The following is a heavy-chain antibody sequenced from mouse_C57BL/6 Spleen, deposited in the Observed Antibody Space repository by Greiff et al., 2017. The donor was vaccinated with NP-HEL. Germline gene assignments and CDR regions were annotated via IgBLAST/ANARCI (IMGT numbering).Heavy chain of an antibody. CDR1: GFTFSSYT. CDR3: ARHKTTVVATNYYFDY. V-gene: IGHV5-9*01. J-gene: IGHJ2*01. CDR2: ISGGGGNT. D-gene: IGHD1-1*01. Sequence: EVQLVESGGGLVKPGGSLKLSCAASGFTFSSYTMSWVRQTPEKRLEWVATISGGGGNTYYPDSVKGRFTISRDNAKNTLYLQMSSLRSEDTALYYCARHKTTVVATNYYFDYWGQGTTLTVSS.